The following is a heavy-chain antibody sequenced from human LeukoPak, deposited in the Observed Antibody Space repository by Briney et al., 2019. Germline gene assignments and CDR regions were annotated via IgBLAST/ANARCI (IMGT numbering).Heavy chain of an antibody. D-gene: IGHD2-15*01. Sequence: GGSLRLSCAASGFTFGSFEMSWVRQAPGKGLEWVSYISSSGITIYYADSMKGRFTISRDNAKNSLYLQMNSLRAEDTAVYYCARVGADCSGDRCYWTYDAFDIWGQGTMVTVSS. CDR1: GFTFGSFE. CDR2: ISSSGITI. J-gene: IGHJ3*02. CDR3: ARVGADCSGDRCYWTYDAFDI. V-gene: IGHV3-48*03.